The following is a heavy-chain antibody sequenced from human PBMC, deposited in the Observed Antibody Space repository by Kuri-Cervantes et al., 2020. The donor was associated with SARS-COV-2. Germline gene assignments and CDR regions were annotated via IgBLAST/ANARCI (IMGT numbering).Heavy chain of an antibody. CDR3: ARLGGYRSGYNWFDP. CDR2: IYHSGST. J-gene: IGHJ5*02. Sequence: SETLSLTCTVSGYSISSGYYWGWIRQPPGKGLEWIGSIYHSGSTYYNPSLRSRVTISVDPSKAQFSLNLISLTAADTAVYYCARLGGYRSGYNWFDPWGQGTLVTVSS. D-gene: IGHD5-18*01. V-gene: IGHV4-38-2*02. CDR1: GYSISSGYY.